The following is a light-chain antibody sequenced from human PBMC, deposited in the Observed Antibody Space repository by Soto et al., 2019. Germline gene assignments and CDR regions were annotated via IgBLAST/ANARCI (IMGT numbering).Light chain of an antibody. Sequence: EIVFTQSPATLSLSPGERATFSGRASQSVSSNLAWYQQKPGQAPRLLIYGASTRATGIPARFSGSGSGTEFNLTISSLQSEDFAVYYCQQYNNWPPTWTFGQGTKVDIK. CDR3: QQYNNWPPTWT. CDR2: GAS. CDR1: QSVSSN. V-gene: IGKV3-15*01. J-gene: IGKJ1*01.